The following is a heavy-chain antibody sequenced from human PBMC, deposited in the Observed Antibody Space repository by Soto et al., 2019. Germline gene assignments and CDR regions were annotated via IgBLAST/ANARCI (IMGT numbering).Heavy chain of an antibody. CDR2: ISSTTNYI. Sequence: GGSLRLSCAASGFTFTRYSMNWVRQAPGKGLEWVSSISSTTNYIYYGDSMKGRFTISRDNAKNSLYLEMNSLRAEDTAVYYCERESEDLTSNFDYWGQGTLVTVSS. CDR1: GFTFTRYS. V-gene: IGHV3-21*06. CDR3: ERESEDLTSNFDY. J-gene: IGHJ4*02.